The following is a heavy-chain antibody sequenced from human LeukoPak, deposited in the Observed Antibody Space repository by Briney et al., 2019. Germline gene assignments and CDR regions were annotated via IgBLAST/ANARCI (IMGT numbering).Heavy chain of an antibody. CDR2: IIPILGIA. J-gene: IGHJ4*02. CDR3: ASSRDDSSGYYLDYFDY. CDR1: GGTFSSYA. Sequence: GASVKVSCKASGGTFSSYAISWVRQAPGQGLEWMGRIIPILGIANYAQKFQGRVTITADKSTSTAYMELSSLRSEDTTVYYCASSRDDSSGYYLDYFDYWGQGTLVTVSS. D-gene: IGHD3-22*01. V-gene: IGHV1-69*04.